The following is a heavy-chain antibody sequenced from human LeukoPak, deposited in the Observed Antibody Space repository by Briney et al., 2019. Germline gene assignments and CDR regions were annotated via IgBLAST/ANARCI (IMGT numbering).Heavy chain of an antibody. CDR2: INPSRGST. CDR3: ARGSPPSRYSGYDLPLV. J-gene: IGHJ6*02. D-gene: IGHD5-12*01. V-gene: IGHV1-46*01. CDR1: GYTFISYY. Sequence: APVNASCKASGYTFISYYIHWVRQAAGQGLGWLGIINPSRGSTSYAQKFQGRVTMTSDTSTSTVYMELSSLRSEDTAVYYCARGSPPSRYSGYDLPLVWGQGTTVTVSS.